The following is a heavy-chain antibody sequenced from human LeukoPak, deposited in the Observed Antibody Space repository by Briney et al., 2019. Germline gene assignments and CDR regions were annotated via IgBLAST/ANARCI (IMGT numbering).Heavy chain of an antibody. CDR1: GWSFSGYY. CDR2: INHSGST. V-gene: IGHV4-34*01. D-gene: IGHD3-10*01. CDR3: ARGVTYSYGSGRPYYFDY. J-gene: IGHJ4*02. Sequence: SETLFLTCAVYGWSFSGYYWSWIRQPPGKGLEWIGEINHSGSTNYNPSLKSRVTISVDTSKNQFSLKLSSVTAADTAVYYCARGVTYSYGSGRPYYFDYWGQGTLVTVSS.